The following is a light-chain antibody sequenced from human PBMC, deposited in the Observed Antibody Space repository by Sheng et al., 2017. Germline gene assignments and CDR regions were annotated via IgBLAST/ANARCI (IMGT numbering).Light chain of an antibody. CDR1: SSDVGSYSY. Sequence: QSALTQPPSASGSPGQSVTISCTGTSSDVGSYSYVSWYQHHPGKAPKLMIYDVSKRPSGVPDRFSGSKSGNTASLTVSGLQAEDEADYYCSSYGGSNNLLFGGGTKLTVL. CDR3: SSYGGSNNLL. V-gene: IGLV2-8*01. CDR2: DVS. J-gene: IGLJ2*01.